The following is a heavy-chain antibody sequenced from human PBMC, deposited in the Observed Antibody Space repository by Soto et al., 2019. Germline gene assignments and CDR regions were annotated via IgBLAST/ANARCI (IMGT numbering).Heavy chain of an antibody. V-gene: IGHV3-23*01. CDR2: ISPNGQGI. D-gene: IGHD2-8*02. CDR3: LRDEWPSGCVRTGWGIFDY. CDR1: GVTVTSNG. J-gene: IGHJ4*02. Sequence: GGSLRLSCGVPGVTVTSNGVSWVRQAPGKGLEWVSAISPNGQGIWYADSVKGRFTISRDISRNTVFLQMDSLRAEDTAVYYCLRDEWPSGCVRTGWGIFDYWCQGTPGSVSS.